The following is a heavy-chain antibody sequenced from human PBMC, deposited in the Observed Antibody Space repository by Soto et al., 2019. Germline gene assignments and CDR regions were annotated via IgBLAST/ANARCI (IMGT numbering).Heavy chain of an antibody. J-gene: IGHJ4*02. Sequence: ETLALTCTVSGYSISSGSYWAWIRQPPGKGPEWIGNIYLSGSTYYNPSLRSRVSISVDTSNNQFSLELSSVTAADTAVYFCGRHSRDDYGHGGSGIPDSWGQGIRVTVSS. CDR3: GRHSRDDYGHGGSGIPDS. CDR1: GYSISSGSY. D-gene: IGHD4-17*01. CDR2: IYLSGST. V-gene: IGHV4-38-2*02.